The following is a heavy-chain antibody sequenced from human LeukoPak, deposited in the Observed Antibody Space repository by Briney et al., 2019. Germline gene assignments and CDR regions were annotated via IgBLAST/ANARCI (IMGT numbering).Heavy chain of an antibody. CDR3: ARDNSSSWYEEFDY. J-gene: IGHJ4*02. CDR1: GFTFSSYG. V-gene: IGHV3-33*01. Sequence: PGGSLRLSCAASGFTFSSYGMHWVRQAPGKGLEWVAVIWYDGSNKYYADSVKGRFTISGDNSKNTLYLQMNSLRAEDTAVYYCARDNSSSWYEEFDYWGQGTLVTVSS. CDR2: IWYDGSNK. D-gene: IGHD6-13*01.